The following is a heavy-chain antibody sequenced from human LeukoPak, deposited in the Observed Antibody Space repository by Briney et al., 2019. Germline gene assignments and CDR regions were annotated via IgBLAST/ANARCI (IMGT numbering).Heavy chain of an antibody. J-gene: IGHJ4*02. Sequence: SQTLSLTCTVSGGSISSGGHYWSWIRQPAGKGLEYLGRISSTGSTNYNPSLKSRVTISVDTSKDQVSLKLSSVTAADTAVYYCARGNDYWGQGTLVTVSS. V-gene: IGHV4-61*02. CDR2: ISSTGST. CDR1: GGSISSGGHY. CDR3: ARGNDY.